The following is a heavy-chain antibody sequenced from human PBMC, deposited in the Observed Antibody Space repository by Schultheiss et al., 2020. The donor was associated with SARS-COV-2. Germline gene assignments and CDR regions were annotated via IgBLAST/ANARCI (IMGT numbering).Heavy chain of an antibody. J-gene: IGHJ4*02. V-gene: IGHV3-7*01. CDR1: GFTFSSYE. CDR3: AKYRYQVLSALDY. D-gene: IGHD2-2*01. CDR2: INKDGSDK. Sequence: GESLKISCAASGFTFSSYEMNWVRQAPGKGLEWVANINKDGSDKFYVDSVKGRFTITRDNAKNSLYLQMNSLRVEETAVYYCAKYRYQVLSALDYWGQGTVITVAS.